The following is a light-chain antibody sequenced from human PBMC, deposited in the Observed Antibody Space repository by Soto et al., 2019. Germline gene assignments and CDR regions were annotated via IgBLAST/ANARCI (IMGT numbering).Light chain of an antibody. CDR2: DAS. CDR3: QRYNSNSRT. J-gene: IGKJ1*01. CDR1: QNVDKW. Sequence: DIQMTQSPSTLSASVGDRVTITCRAIQNVDKWVAWYQQKPGKAPKFLIYDASNLESGVPSRFSGRGSGTEFTLTISSLQHDDFATYYCQRYNSNSRTFGQGTRV. V-gene: IGKV1-5*01.